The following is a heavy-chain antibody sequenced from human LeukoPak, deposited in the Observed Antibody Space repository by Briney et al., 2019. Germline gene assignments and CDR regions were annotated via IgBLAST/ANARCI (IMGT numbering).Heavy chain of an antibody. Sequence: GGSLRLSCAASGFTFSSYSMNWVRQAPGKGLEWVSSISSSSSYIYYADSVKGRFTISRDNAKNSLYLQMNSLRAEDTAVYYCARDPYYYDSSGYLDAFDIWGQGTMVTVSS. V-gene: IGHV3-21*01. CDR2: ISSSSSYI. CDR1: GFTFSSYS. CDR3: ARDPYYYDSSGYLDAFDI. J-gene: IGHJ3*02. D-gene: IGHD3-22*01.